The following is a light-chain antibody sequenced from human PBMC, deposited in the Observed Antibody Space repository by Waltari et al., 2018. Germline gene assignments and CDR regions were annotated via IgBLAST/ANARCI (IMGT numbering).Light chain of an antibody. J-gene: IGLJ3*02. Sequence: QLVLTQSPSASASLGASVKLTCPLSSGHSSTVIAWLQPQPETGPWYLMKVNSDGSHSRGDRSPDRFSGSSSGAEHCRTIASRQAEDEADYDCQTGGQGTWVFGGGTKLTVL. CDR2: VNSDGSH. V-gene: IGLV4-69*01. CDR3: QTGGQGTWV. CDR1: SGHSSTV.